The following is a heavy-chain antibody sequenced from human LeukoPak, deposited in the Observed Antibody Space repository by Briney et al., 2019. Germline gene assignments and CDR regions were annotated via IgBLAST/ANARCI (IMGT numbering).Heavy chain of an antibody. J-gene: IGHJ4*02. CDR1: GGSISSYY. V-gene: IGHV4-59*01. Sequence: SETLSLTCTVSGGSISSYYWSWIRQPPGKGLEWIGYIYYSGSTNYNPSPKSRVTISVDTSKNQFSLKLSSVTAADTAVYYCARGWSIAALYFDYWGQGTLVTVSS. CDR2: IYYSGST. CDR3: ARGWSIAALYFDY. D-gene: IGHD6-6*01.